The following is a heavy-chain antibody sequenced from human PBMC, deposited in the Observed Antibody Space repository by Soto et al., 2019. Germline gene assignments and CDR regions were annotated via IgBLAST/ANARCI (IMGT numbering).Heavy chain of an antibody. CDR1: GGSISSYY. J-gene: IGHJ4*02. CDR3: ARSLIHGGFLEWHPGY. Sequence: SETLSLTCTVSGGSISSYYWSWIRQPPGKGLEWIGYIYYSGSTNYNPSLKSRVTISVDTSKNQFSLKLSSVTAADTAVYYCARSLIHGGFLEWHPGYWGQGTLVTVSS. V-gene: IGHV4-59*01. D-gene: IGHD3-3*01. CDR2: IYYSGST.